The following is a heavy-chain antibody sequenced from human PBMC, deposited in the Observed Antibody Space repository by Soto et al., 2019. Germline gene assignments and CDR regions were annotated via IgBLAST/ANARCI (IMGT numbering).Heavy chain of an antibody. D-gene: IGHD3-10*01. CDR1: GFSFTSYW. Sequence: GESLKISCKGSGFSFTSYWIVWVRQMPGKGLEWMGRIYPADSDTRYSPSFQGQVIISADKSINTAHLQLSSLQASDTATYYCARHGEGLYYYYGTDVWGQGTTVTVSS. CDR2: IYPADSDT. CDR3: ARHGEGLYYYYGTDV. J-gene: IGHJ6*02. V-gene: IGHV5-51*01.